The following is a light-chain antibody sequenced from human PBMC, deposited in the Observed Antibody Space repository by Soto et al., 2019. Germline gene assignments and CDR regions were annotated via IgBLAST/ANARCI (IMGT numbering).Light chain of an antibody. J-gene: IGKJ2*01. CDR2: DAS. CDR1: QSLLRS. V-gene: IGKV1-5*01. Sequence: DIQMTQSPSTLSASVGDRVTITCRASQSLLRSLAWYQQKAGKAPKLLIYDASNLHSGVPSRFSGSGSGTEFTLTISGLQPDDFATYYCQQYIAYSYSFGHGTKVDIK. CDR3: QQYIAYSYS.